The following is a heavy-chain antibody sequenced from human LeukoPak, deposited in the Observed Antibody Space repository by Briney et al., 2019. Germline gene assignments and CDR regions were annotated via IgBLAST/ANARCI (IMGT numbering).Heavy chain of an antibody. V-gene: IGHV1-69*13. J-gene: IGHJ4*02. D-gene: IGHD3-3*01. CDR3: ASWKNDFWSGYLDY. CDR2: IIPIFGTA. Sequence: ASVKVSCKASGGTFSSYAISWVRQAPGQGLEWMGGIIPIFGTANYAQKFQGRVTITADESTSTAYVELSSLRSEDTAVYYCASWKNDFWSGYLDYWGQGTLVTVSS. CDR1: GGTFSSYA.